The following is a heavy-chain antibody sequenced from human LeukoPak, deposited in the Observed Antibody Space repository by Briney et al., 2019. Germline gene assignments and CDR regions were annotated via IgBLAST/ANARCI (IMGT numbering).Heavy chain of an antibody. D-gene: IGHD5-18*01. CDR1: GFTFSRYG. CDR3: ARDSTAMVINFDY. Sequence: PGGSLRLSCEASGFTFSRYGMSWVRQAPGKGLEWVSAIRGSGGSTYYADSVKGRFTISRDNSKNTLYLQMNSLRAEDTALYYCARDSTAMVINFDYWGQGTLVTVSS. V-gene: IGHV3-23*01. J-gene: IGHJ4*02. CDR2: IRGSGGST.